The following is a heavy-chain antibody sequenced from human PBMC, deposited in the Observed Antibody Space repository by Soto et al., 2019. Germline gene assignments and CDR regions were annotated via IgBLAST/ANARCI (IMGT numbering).Heavy chain of an antibody. CDR3: AVGWSPGDLDF. V-gene: IGHV4-61*01. J-gene: IGHJ4*02. CDR2: VYYRGST. CDR1: GGSVRSSSRY. D-gene: IGHD2-21*01. Sequence: QVQLQESGPGLVKPSETLSLMCTVSGGSVRSSSRYWGWVRQPPGKRLEWIGYVYYRGSTDYNPSLRSRVTISLDTSKNQFSLKVTSVTAADTALYYCAVGWSPGDLDFWGQGTLVTVSS.